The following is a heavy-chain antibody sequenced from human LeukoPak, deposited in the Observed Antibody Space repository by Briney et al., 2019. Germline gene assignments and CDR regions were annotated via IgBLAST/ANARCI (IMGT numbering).Heavy chain of an antibody. Sequence: SGGSLRLSCAASGFTFSLYTMHWVRQAPGKGLEWVAVISYDGSDKYYADSVKGRFTISRDNSKNTLFLQMNSLRAEDTAVYFCARDVGGGDTFDYWGQGTLVTVSS. V-gene: IGHV3-30*04. D-gene: IGHD2-21*02. J-gene: IGHJ4*02. CDR1: GFTFSLYT. CDR3: ARDVGGGDTFDY. CDR2: ISYDGSDK.